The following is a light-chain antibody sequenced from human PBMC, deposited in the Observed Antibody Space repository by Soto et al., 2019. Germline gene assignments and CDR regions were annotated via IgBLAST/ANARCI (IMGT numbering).Light chain of an antibody. CDR3: QQYGSSPIT. J-gene: IGKJ5*01. CDR1: QSVSSDY. V-gene: IGKV3-20*01. Sequence: EIVLTQSPGTLSLSPGQRATLSSRASQSVSSDYLTWYQQKPGLAPRPLIYGASRRATGIPDRFSGSGSGTDFTLTISRLEPEDFAVYYCQQYGSSPITFGQGTRLEIK. CDR2: GAS.